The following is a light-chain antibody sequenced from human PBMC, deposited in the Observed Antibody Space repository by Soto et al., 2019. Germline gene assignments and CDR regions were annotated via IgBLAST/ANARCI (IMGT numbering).Light chain of an antibody. CDR2: DVS. V-gene: IGLV2-11*01. CDR1: SSDVGGYKY. Sequence: QSALTQPRSVSGSPGQSVTISCTGTSSDVGGYKYVSWYQQHPGKAPKLMIYDVSKRPSVVPDRFSGSKSGNTASLTISGLQAEDEADYYCCSYAGSYTWVFGGGTKVTVL. J-gene: IGLJ3*02. CDR3: CSYAGSYTWV.